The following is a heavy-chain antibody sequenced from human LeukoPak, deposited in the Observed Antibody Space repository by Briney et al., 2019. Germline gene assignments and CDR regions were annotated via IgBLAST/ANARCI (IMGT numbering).Heavy chain of an antibody. Sequence: PGGSLRLSCAASGFTFGSYSMNWVRQAPRKGLEWVSSITSSSSYIFYADSVTGRFTISRDNAKNTLYLQMNSLRAEDAAVYYCARDSSITMIGRNDYWGQGTLVTVSS. CDR1: GFTFGSYS. CDR2: ITSSSSYI. J-gene: IGHJ4*02. CDR3: ARDSSITMIGRNDY. V-gene: IGHV3-21*01. D-gene: IGHD3-22*01.